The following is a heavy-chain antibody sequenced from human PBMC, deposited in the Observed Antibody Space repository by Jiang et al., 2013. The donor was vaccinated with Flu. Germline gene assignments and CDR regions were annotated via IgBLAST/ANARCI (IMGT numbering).Heavy chain of an antibody. Sequence: GAEVKKPGASVKVSCKASGYTFTSYYMHWVRQAPGQGLEWMGIINPSGGSTSYAQKFQGRVTMTRDTSTSTVYMELSSLRSEDTAVYYCAAYNSGSYYVGAFDIWGQGTMVTVSS. J-gene: IGHJ3*02. D-gene: IGHD1-26*01. V-gene: IGHV1-46*01. CDR1: GYTFTSYY. CDR3: AAYNSGSYYVGAFDI. CDR2: INPSGGST.